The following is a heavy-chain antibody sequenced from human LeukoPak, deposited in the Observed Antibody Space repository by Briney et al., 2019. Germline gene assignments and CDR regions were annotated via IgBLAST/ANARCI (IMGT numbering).Heavy chain of an antibody. D-gene: IGHD3-22*01. CDR2: IRSTSSHV. CDR1: GFAFSSYS. Sequence: GGSLRLSCAASGFAFSSYSMNWGRHAPGGGLEWVSSIRSTSSHVYSADSVKGRFTISRDNAKNSLHLQMHSLRVEDTAVYYCARDDYYDVSVYSDDAFHIWGQGAMLSVSS. J-gene: IGHJ3*02. CDR3: ARDDYYDVSVYSDDAFHI. V-gene: IGHV3-21*01.